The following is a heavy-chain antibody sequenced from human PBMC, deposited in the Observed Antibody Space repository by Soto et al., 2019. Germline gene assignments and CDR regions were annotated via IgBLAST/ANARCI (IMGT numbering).Heavy chain of an antibody. CDR3: AKGGSGSYSNAFDI. Sequence: SETLSLTCTVSGGSISSSYWSWIRQPPGKGLEWIGSIYYSGSTYYNPSLKSRVTISVDTSKNQFSLKLSSVTAADTAVYYCAKGGSGSYSNAFDIWGQGTMVTVSS. CDR1: GGSISSSY. V-gene: IGHV4-59*05. J-gene: IGHJ3*02. D-gene: IGHD3-10*01. CDR2: IYYSGST.